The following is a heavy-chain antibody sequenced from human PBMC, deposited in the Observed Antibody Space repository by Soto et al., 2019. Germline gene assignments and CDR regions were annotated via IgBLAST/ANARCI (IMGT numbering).Heavy chain of an antibody. D-gene: IGHD6-19*01. CDR2: ISTYNGNT. CDR3: AKDRAVAESYYYYDGMDV. J-gene: IGHJ6*02. V-gene: IGHV1-18*01. Sequence: GASVKVSGKASGYTFTSYGISWVRQAPGQGLEWMGWISTYNGNTNYAQKLQGRVTMTTDTSTSTAYMELRSLRSDDTAVYYCAKDRAVAESYYYYDGMDVWGQGTTVTVSS. CDR1: GYTFTSYG.